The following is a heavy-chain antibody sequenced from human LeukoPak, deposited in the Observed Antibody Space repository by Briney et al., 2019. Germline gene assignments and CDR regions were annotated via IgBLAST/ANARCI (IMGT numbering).Heavy chain of an antibody. CDR3: ATYASSWYLDY. V-gene: IGHV3-48*03. J-gene: IGHJ4*02. Sequence: PGGSLRLSCAASGFTFSSYEMNWVRQAPEKGLEWVSYTSSSGSSIYYADSVKGRFTISRDNAKNSLYLQMNSLRAEDTAVYYCATYASSWYLDYWGQGTLVTVSS. D-gene: IGHD6-13*01. CDR1: GFTFSSYE. CDR2: TSSSGSSI.